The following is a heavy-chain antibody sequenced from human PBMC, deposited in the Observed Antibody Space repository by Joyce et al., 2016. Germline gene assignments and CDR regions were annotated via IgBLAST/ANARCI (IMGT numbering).Heavy chain of an antibody. CDR2: IYNSWST. CDR1: GGSISSDFYY. D-gene: IGHD1-7*01. J-gene: IGHJ3*02. V-gene: IGHV4-39*07. CDR3: ASGRNYYADDAFDI. Sequence: QLQLQESGPGLVKPSETLSLTCTVSGGSISSDFYYWGWIRQPPGKGLEWIGTIYNSWSTYYNPSLKSRVIISVDSSKNQFSLKLSSVTAPDTALYYCASGRNYYADDAFDIWGQGTIVTFSS.